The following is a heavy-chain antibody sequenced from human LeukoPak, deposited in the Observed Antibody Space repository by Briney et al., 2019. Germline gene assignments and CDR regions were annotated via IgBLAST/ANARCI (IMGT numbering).Heavy chain of an antibody. Sequence: GESLKISCQGSGYSFTSYWIGWVRQMPGKGLEWMGIIYPGDSDTRYSPSFQGQVTISADKSISTAYLQWSSLKASDTAMYYCARVSDGYCSSTSCSDFDYWGQGTLVTVSS. J-gene: IGHJ4*02. D-gene: IGHD2-2*03. V-gene: IGHV5-51*01. CDR1: GYSFTSYW. CDR2: IYPGDSDT. CDR3: ARVSDGYCSSTSCSDFDY.